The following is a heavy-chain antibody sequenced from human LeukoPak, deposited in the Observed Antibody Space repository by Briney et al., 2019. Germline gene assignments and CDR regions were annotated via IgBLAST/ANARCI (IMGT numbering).Heavy chain of an antibody. D-gene: IGHD5-12*01. CDR1: GFTFSSYE. J-gene: IGHJ4*02. CDR3: AREGSGYDGAFYY. Sequence: PGGSLRLSCAASGFTFSSYEMNWVRQAPGKGLEGVSYISSSGSTIYYADSVKGRFTISRDNAKNSLYLQMNSLRAEDTAVYYCAREGSGYDGAFYYWGQGTLVTVSS. CDR2: ISSSGSTI. V-gene: IGHV3-48*03.